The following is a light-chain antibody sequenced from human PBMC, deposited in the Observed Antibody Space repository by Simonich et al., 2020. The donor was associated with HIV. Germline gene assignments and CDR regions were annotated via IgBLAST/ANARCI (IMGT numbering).Light chain of an antibody. J-gene: IGKJ3*01. V-gene: IGKV2-30*02. CDR2: KGS. Sequence: DVVMTQSPLSLPVTLGQPASIPCRSSQSLVHSDGNTYLHWFQQRPGQSPRRLIHKGSNRDSGVPDRFSGSGSGTDFTLKISRVEAEDVGVYYCMQGTLPFTFGPGTKVDIK. CDR1: QSLVHSDGNTY. CDR3: MQGTLPFT.